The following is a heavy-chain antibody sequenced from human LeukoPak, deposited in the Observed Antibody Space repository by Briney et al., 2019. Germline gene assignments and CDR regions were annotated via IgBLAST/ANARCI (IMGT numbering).Heavy chain of an antibody. J-gene: IGHJ4*02. CDR2: INHSGST. Sequence: SETLSLTCAVYGGSFSGYYWSWIRQPPGKGLEWIGEINHSGSTNYNPSLKSRVTISVDTSKNQFSLKLSSVTAADTAVYYCARDQDYVWGSYRGSGYFDYWGQGTLVTVSS. CDR1: GGSFSGYY. D-gene: IGHD3-16*02. V-gene: IGHV4-34*01. CDR3: ARDQDYVWGSYRGSGYFDY.